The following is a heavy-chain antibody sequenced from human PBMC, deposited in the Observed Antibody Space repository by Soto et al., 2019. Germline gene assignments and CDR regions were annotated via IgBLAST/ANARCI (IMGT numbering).Heavy chain of an antibody. J-gene: IGHJ4*02. V-gene: IGHV4-39*02. Sequence: PSETLSLTCSVSGGSISNRNYYWARVRQPPGKGLEWIGNIYYDGSTYYHPSFRGRLTISVDTSKNHFSLKLGSLTAADTAIYYCESLQVPGNFDYWGQGTLVTVSS. CDR2: IYYDGST. CDR3: ESLQVPGNFDY. CDR1: GGSISNRNYY. D-gene: IGHD1-1*01.